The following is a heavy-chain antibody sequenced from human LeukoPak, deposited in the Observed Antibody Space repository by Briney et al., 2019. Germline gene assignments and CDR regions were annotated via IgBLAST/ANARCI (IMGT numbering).Heavy chain of an antibody. CDR2: ISNTGAT. J-gene: IGHJ6*03. V-gene: IGHV4-59*11. CDR1: GVSISSLS. Sequence: PSETLSLTCTVSGVSISSLSWSWVRQPPRGGLGSVGSISNTGATNYNPSLKSRVTISVDTSNNEVSLKVTSVNAADTAVYYCARGSDSYGYPYYYYYYMDVWGKGTTVTVSS. CDR3: ARGSDSYGYPYYYYYYMDV. D-gene: IGHD5-18*01.